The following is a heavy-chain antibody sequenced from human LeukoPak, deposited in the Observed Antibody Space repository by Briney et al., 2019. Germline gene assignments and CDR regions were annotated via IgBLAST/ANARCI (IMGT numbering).Heavy chain of an antibody. CDR3: ARVGRGYGDYVEGWFDP. J-gene: IGHJ5*02. D-gene: IGHD4-17*01. CDR1: GYTFTSYY. V-gene: IGHV1-46*01. CDR2: INPSGGST. Sequence: ASVKVSCKASGYTFTSYYMHWVRQAPGQGLEWMGIINPSGGSTSYAQKFQGRVTMTRDMSTSTVYMELSSLRSEDTAVYYCARVGRGYGDYVEGWFDPWGQGTLVTVSS.